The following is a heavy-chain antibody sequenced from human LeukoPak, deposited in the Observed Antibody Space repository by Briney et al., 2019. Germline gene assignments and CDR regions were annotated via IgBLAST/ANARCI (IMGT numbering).Heavy chain of an antibody. D-gene: IGHD3-10*01. Sequence: SQTLSLTCTVSGGSISSGDYYWSWIRQPTGKGLEWIGYIYYSGSTYYNPSLKSRVTISVDTSKNQFSLKLSSVTAADTAVYYCARVPYYYGSGSYFDYWGQGTLVTVSS. J-gene: IGHJ4*02. V-gene: IGHV4-30-4*01. CDR1: GGSISSGDYY. CDR3: ARVPYYYGSGSYFDY. CDR2: IYYSGST.